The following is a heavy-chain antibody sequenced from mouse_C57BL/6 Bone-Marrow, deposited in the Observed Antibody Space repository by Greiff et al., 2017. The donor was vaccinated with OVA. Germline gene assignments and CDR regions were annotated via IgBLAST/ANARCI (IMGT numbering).Heavy chain of an antibody. J-gene: IGHJ1*03. Sequence: EVKLVESGGGLLQSGRSLRLSCATSGFTFSDFYMEWVRQAPGQGLEWIAASRNKANDYTTEYSASVKGRFIVSRDTSQSILYLQMNALRAEDTAIYYCARTGKGYFDVWGTGTTVTVSS. CDR3: ARTGKGYFDV. CDR2: SRNKANDYTT. CDR1: GFTFSDFY. V-gene: IGHV7-1*01.